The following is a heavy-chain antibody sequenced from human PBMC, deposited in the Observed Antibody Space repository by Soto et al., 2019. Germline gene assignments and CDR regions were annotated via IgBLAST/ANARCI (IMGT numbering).Heavy chain of an antibody. J-gene: IGHJ6*02. CDR2: ISGSGGST. Sequence: GGSLRLSCAASGFTFSSYAMSWVRQAPGKGLEWVSAISGSGGSTYYADSVKGRFTISRDNSKNTLYLQMNSLSAEDTAVYYCAKELYSSSSYYYYGMDVWGQGTTVTVSS. D-gene: IGHD6-6*01. V-gene: IGHV3-23*01. CDR1: GFTFSSYA. CDR3: AKELYSSSSYYYYGMDV.